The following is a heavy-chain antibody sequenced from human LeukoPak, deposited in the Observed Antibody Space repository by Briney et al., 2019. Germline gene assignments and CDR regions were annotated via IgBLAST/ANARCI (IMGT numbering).Heavy chain of an antibody. CDR1: GYTFTSYY. Sequence: ASVKVSCKASGYTFTSYYMHWVRQAPGQGLEWMGIINPSGGSTSYAQKFQGRVTMTRDMSTSTVYMELSSLRSEDTAMYYCARTKKVDHGDYENYFDYWGQGTRVTVSS. J-gene: IGHJ4*02. CDR3: ARTKKVDHGDYENYFDY. CDR2: INPSGGST. D-gene: IGHD4-17*01. V-gene: IGHV1-46*01.